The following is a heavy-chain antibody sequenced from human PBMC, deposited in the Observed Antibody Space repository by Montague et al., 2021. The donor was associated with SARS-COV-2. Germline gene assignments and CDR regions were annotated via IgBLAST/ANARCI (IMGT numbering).Heavy chain of an antibody. D-gene: IGHD1-26*01. CDR1: GFTFSRYA. CDR2: ISYDGDNK. J-gene: IGHJ6*02. Sequence: SLRLSCPASGFTFSRYAMHWVRQAPGKGLEWVAVISYDGDNKHYADSVKGRVTISRDNSKNTLYLQMNSLRADDTAVYYCARVRVGATDYNYYYGLDVWGQGTTVTVSS. V-gene: IGHV3-30-3*01. CDR3: ARVRVGATDYNYYYGLDV.